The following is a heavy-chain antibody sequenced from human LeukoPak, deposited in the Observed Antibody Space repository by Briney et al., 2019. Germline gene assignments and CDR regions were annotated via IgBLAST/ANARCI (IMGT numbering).Heavy chain of an antibody. CDR2: IYYSGST. D-gene: IGHD3-3*01. CDR1: GGSVSSYY. CDR3: ARWITIFGRAPSYGMDV. Sequence: SETLSLTCTASGGSVSSYYWSWIRQPPGKGLEWIGYIYYSGSTNYNPSLKSRVTISVDTSKNQFSLKLSSVTAADTAVYYCARWITIFGRAPSYGMDVWGQGTTVTVSS. V-gene: IGHV4-59*02. J-gene: IGHJ6*02.